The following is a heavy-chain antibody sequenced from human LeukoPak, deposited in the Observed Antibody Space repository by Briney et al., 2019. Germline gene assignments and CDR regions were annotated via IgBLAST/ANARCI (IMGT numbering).Heavy chain of an antibody. CDR2: ISSNGGST. Sequence: GGSPRLSCAASGLTFSSYAMHWVRQAPGKGLEYVSAISSNGGSTYYANSVQGRFTISRDNSKNTLYLQMGSLRAEDMAVYYCARPGYCSSTSCYTNWFDPWGQGTLVTVSS. J-gene: IGHJ5*02. V-gene: IGHV3-64*01. D-gene: IGHD2-2*02. CDR3: ARPGYCSSTSCYTNWFDP. CDR1: GLTFSSYA.